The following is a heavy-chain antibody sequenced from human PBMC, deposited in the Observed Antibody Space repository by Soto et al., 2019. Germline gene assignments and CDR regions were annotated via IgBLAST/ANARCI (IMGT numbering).Heavy chain of an antibody. J-gene: IGHJ5*02. V-gene: IGHV4-39*01. D-gene: IGHD2-15*01. CDR2: IYYTRST. Sequence: LETLSLTCTVSGGSFSSKLYYWGWLRRPPRKGLGCTRRIYYTRSTYNNPSLKSRTTISENTSNNQFSRKLSSVTAADTAVYYCARHLWPRDRLFVPWGQGTLVTVSS. CDR1: GGSFSSKLYY. CDR3: ARHLWPRDRLFVP.